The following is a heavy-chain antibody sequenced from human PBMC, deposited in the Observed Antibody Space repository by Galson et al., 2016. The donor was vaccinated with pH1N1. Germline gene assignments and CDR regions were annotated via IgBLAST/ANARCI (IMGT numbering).Heavy chain of an antibody. D-gene: IGHD3-10*01. Sequence: SVKVSCKASGDTFSSYAISWVRQAPGQGLEWMGRIVPVLPTAHYLQKFKDRVTITADISTSTAYVELTSLTSEDTAVYYCARDHSTLAGSYSFGSYFDLWGQGTLVSVSS. J-gene: IGHJ4*02. V-gene: IGHV1-69*06. CDR2: IVPVLPTA. CDR1: GDTFSSYA. CDR3: ARDHSTLAGSYSFGSYFDL.